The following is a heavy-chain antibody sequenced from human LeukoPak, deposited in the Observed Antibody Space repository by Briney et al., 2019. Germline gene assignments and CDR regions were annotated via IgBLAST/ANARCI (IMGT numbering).Heavy chain of an antibody. V-gene: IGHV5-51*01. CDR3: ARQVTIFGVVITDYFDY. J-gene: IGHJ4*02. D-gene: IGHD3-3*01. Sequence: GESLKISCKGSGYSFTSYWIGWVRQMPGKGLEWMGIIYPGDSDTRYSPSFQGQVTISADKSISTAYLQWSSLKASDTAMYYCARQVTIFGVVITDYFDYWGQGTLVTVSS. CDR1: GYSFTSYW. CDR2: IYPGDSDT.